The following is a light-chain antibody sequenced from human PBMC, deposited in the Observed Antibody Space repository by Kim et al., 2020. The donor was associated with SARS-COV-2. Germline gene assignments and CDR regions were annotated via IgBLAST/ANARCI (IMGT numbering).Light chain of an antibody. Sequence: QRVTSACGGSISNIGAGYDVHWYQQLPATAPKLLIYGNSNRPSGGPDRFSGSKSDTSASLAITGLQAEDEAEEYCQSYDNSLSGYVFGSGTKVTVL. J-gene: IGLJ1*01. CDR2: GNS. CDR3: QSYDNSLSGYV. V-gene: IGLV1-40*01. CDR1: ISNIGAGYD.